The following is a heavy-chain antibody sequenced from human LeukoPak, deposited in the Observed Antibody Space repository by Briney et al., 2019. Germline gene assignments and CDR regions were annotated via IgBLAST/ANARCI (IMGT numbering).Heavy chain of an antibody. CDR1: GGSISSSRYY. J-gene: IGHJ4*02. CDR3: ASHSEVRGSGWYPYDY. V-gene: IGHV4-39*01. Sequence: SETLSLTCTVSGGSISSSRYYWGWLRPPPGTGLEWRGSIYYSGSTYYHPSLKSRGTISVDTSKNQFSLKLSSVTAAETAVYYCASHSEVRGSGWYPYDYWGQGTLVTVSS. CDR2: IYYSGST. D-gene: IGHD6-19*01.